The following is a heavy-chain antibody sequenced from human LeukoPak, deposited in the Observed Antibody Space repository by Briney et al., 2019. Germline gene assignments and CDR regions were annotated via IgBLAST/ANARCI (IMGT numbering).Heavy chain of an antibody. Sequence: PSETLSLTCTVSGGSISSYYWSWTRQPPGKGLEWIGYIYYSGSTNYNPSLKSRVTISVDTSKNQFSLKLSSVTAADTAVYYCASVKIIAMGYYYMDVWGKGTTVTVSS. V-gene: IGHV4-59*01. CDR2: IYYSGST. CDR1: GGSISSYY. CDR3: ASVKIIAMGYYYMDV. J-gene: IGHJ6*03. D-gene: IGHD2/OR15-2a*01.